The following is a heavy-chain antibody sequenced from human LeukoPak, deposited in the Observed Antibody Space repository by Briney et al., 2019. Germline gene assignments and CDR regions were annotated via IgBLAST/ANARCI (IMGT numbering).Heavy chain of an antibody. D-gene: IGHD3-3*01. CDR3: ARGGRDFWNYYYYMDV. CDR1: GGSFSGYY. J-gene: IGHJ6*03. CDR2: INHSGST. V-gene: IGHV4-34*01. Sequence: SETLSLTCAVYGGSFSGYYWSWIRQPPGKGLEWIGEINHSGSTNYNPSLKSRVTISVDTSKNQFSLKLSSVTAADTAVYYCARGGRDFWNYYYYMDVWGKGTTVTVSS.